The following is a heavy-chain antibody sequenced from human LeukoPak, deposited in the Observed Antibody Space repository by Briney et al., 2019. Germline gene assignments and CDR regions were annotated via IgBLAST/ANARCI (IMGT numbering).Heavy chain of an antibody. D-gene: IGHD2/OR15-2a*01. CDR3: ARVLSVSYCDS. CDR1: GFTVSSNY. J-gene: IGHJ4*02. V-gene: IGHV3-53*01. CDR2: IYSGGST. Sequence: GGSLRLSCAASGFTVSSNYMSWVRQAPGKGLEWVSVIYSGGSTYYADSVKGRFTISRDNSKNTLYLQMNSLRAEDTAVYYCARVLSVSYCDSWGQGTLVTVSS.